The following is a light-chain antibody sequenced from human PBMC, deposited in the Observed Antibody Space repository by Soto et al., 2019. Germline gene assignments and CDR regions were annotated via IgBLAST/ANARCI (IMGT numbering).Light chain of an antibody. V-gene: IGKV3-15*01. CDR1: QSVHSN. Sequence: EVVLTQSPATLSVSPGERATLSCRASQSVHSNLAWYQQKPGQAPSLLISYASTRATGIPARFSGRGSGTEFTLTISSLQSDDFGVYYGQHYSNWPPTFGPGTIVEIK. J-gene: IGKJ3*01. CDR2: YAS. CDR3: QHYSNWPPT.